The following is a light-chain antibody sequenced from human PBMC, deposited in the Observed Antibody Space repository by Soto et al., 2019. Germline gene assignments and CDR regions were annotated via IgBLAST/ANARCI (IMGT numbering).Light chain of an antibody. J-gene: IGKJ3*01. CDR3: QHFGRSHAFT. V-gene: IGKV3-20*01. CDR2: AAS. Sequence: EIVLTQSPGTLSLSPGERATISCRASQSINNRYVAWYQQKPGQAPRLLIYAASSSATGIPDRCSGSGSGTDFTLTISRLEHEDVAVYYCQHFGRSHAFTFGPGTKVDIK. CDR1: QSINNRY.